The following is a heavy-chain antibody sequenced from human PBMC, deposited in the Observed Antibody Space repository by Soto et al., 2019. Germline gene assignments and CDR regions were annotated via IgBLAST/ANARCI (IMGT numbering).Heavy chain of an antibody. D-gene: IGHD3-10*01. J-gene: IGHJ3*02. CDR2: ISYDGSNK. CDR3: ARGGGSMAHAFDI. CDR1: GFTFSSYA. Sequence: PGGSLRLSCAASGFTFSSYAMHWVRQAPGKGLEWVAVISYDGSNKYYADSVKGRFTISRDNSKNTLYLQMNSLRAEDTAVYYCARGGGSMAHAFDIWGQGTMVTVSS. V-gene: IGHV3-30-3*01.